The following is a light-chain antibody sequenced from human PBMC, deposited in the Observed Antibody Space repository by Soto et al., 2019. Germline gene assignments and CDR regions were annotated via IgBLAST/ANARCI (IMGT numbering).Light chain of an antibody. Sequence: IVMTQCPATLSVSPGERATLSCRASQTVLSNLAWYQQKPGQAPRLLIYGASTRATGIPARFSGSGSGTEFTLTISSLQSEDFAVYYCQQYNNWPIPFGQGTRLEIK. CDR1: QTVLSN. V-gene: IGKV3-15*01. CDR3: QQYNNWPIP. J-gene: IGKJ5*01. CDR2: GAS.